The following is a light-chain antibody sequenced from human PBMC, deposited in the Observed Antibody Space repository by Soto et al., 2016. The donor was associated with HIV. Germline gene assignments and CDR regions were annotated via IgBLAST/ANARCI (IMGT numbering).Light chain of an antibody. J-gene: IGKJ4*01. CDR2: LGS. CDR1: QSLLHRNGYDY. Sequence: DIVMTQSPLSLPVTPGEPASISCRSSQSLLHRNGYDYLNWYLQKPGQSPQLLIYLGSNRASGVPDRFSGAGSGTDFALKISRVEAEDVGIYYCMQSLQLT. CDR3: MQSLQLT. V-gene: IGKV2-28*01.